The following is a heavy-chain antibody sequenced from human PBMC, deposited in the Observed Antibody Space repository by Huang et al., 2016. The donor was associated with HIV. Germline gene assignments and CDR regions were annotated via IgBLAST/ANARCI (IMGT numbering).Heavy chain of an antibody. CDR3: ARDSPYGSGRYCPLDF. J-gene: IGHJ4*02. D-gene: IGHD3-10*01. V-gene: IGHV7-4-1*02. CDR1: GYSFTHYG. Sequence: QVQLVQSGSELKKPGASVKVSCKASGYSFTHYGLNWVRQAPGLGLEWMGWIRTNTGNPNYAQGFTGRFVFSLNISVTTAYLEINSLKAEDTAVYYCARDSPYGSGRYCPLDFWGQGTLVTVSS. CDR2: IRTNTGNP.